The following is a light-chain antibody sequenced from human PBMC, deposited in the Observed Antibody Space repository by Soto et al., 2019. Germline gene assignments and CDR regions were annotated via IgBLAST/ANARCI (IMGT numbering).Light chain of an antibody. CDR3: SSYAGSNNRV. V-gene: IGLV2-8*01. J-gene: IGLJ3*02. CDR1: SSDIGGYNF. CDR2: EVS. Sequence: QSALTQPPSASGSPGQSVAISCTGTSSDIGGYNFVSWYQQYPGKAPKVLIYEVSKRASGVPDRFSGSKSGNTASLTVTGLQAEDEADYYCSSYAGSNNRVFGGGTKLTVL.